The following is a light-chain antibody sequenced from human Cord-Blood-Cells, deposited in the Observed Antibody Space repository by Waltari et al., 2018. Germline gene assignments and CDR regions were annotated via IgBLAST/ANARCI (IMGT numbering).Light chain of an antibody. CDR3: QQYYSTPLT. V-gene: IGKV4-1*01. Sequence: DIVMTQSPDSLAVSLGERVTINCKSSQSVLYSSNNKNYLAWYQQKPGQPPKLLIYLASTRESGVPDRFSGSGSGTDSTLTISSLQAEDVAVYYCQQYYSTPLTFGGGTKVEIK. CDR1: QSVLYSSNNKNY. CDR2: LAS. J-gene: IGKJ4*01.